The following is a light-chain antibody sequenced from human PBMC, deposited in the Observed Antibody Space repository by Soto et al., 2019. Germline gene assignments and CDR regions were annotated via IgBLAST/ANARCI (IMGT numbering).Light chain of an antibody. CDR3: QKYDSAPEA. CDR1: QGISNS. Sequence: DIQMTQSPSSLSASVGDRVTITCRASQGISNSLDWYQQEPGKVPKLLIYDASTLQSGVSSRFSGSGSGTDFTLTISSLQPEDVATYYCQKYDSAPEAFGQGTKVEIK. CDR2: DAS. V-gene: IGKV1-27*01. J-gene: IGKJ1*01.